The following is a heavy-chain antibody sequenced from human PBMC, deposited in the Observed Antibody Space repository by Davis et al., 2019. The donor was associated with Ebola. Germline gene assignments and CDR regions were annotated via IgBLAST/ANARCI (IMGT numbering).Heavy chain of an antibody. CDR3: ARQLGSCSGSSCTNWFDP. Sequence: PSETLSLTCTVSGGSISSYYWSWIRQPPGKGLEWIGYFYYSGSTNYNPSLKSRVTISVDTSKNQLSLKLSSVTAADTAVYYCARQLGSCSGSSCTNWFDPWGQGTLVTVSS. V-gene: IGHV4-59*08. CDR1: GGSISSYY. J-gene: IGHJ5*02. CDR2: FYYSGST. D-gene: IGHD2-15*01.